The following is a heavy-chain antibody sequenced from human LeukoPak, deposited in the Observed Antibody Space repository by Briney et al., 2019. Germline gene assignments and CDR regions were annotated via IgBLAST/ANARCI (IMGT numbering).Heavy chain of an antibody. V-gene: IGHV4-39*07. CDR2: IYYSGST. D-gene: IGHD6-19*01. CDR3: ASWVADPNNWFDP. J-gene: IGHJ5*02. CDR1: GGSISSSSYY. Sequence: SGTLSLTCTVSGGSISSSSYYWGWIRQPPGKGLEWIGSIYYSGSTYYNPSLKSRVTISVDTSKNQFSLKLSSVTAADTAVYYCASWVADPNNWFDPWGQGTLVTVSS.